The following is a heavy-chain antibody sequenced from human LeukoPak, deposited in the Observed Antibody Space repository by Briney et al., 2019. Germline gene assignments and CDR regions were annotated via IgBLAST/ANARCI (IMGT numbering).Heavy chain of an antibody. V-gene: IGHV4-4*07. J-gene: IGHJ2*01. CDR3: ARDRYYDSSGYLSLLGYFDL. CDR2: IYTSGST. Sequence: PSETLSLTCTVSGGSISSYYWSWIRQPAGKGLEWIGRIYTSGSTNYNPSLKSRVTMSVDTSKNQFSLKLSSVTAADTAAYYCARDRYYDSSGYLSLLGYFDLWGRGTLVTVSS. D-gene: IGHD3-22*01. CDR1: GGSISSYY.